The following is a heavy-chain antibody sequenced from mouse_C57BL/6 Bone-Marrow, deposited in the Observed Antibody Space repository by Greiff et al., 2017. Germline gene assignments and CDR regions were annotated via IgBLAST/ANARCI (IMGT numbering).Heavy chain of an antibody. J-gene: IGHJ2*01. CDR2: IYPRSGNT. Sequence: QVQLQQSGAELARPGASVKLSCTASGYTFTSYGISWVKQRTGQGLEWIGEIYPRSGNTYYNEKFKGKATLTADKSSSTAYMELRSLTSEDPAVYFCARDGYSFLFDYWGQGTTLTVSS. V-gene: IGHV1-81*01. D-gene: IGHD2-3*01. CDR3: ARDGYSFLFDY. CDR1: GYTFTSYG.